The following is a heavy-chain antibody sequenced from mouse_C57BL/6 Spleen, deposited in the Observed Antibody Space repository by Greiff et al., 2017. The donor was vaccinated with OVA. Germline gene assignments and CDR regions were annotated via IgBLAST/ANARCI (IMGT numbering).Heavy chain of an antibody. D-gene: IGHD1-1*01. CDR1: GYTFTDYY. CDR3: ARLKALYYGAWFAY. J-gene: IGHJ3*01. CDR2: INPNNGGT. Sequence: VQLQQSGPELVKPGASVKISCKASGYTFTDYYMNWVKQSHGKSLEWIGDINPNNGGTSYNQKFKGKATLTVDKSSSTAYMELRSLTSEDSAVYYCARLKALYYGAWFAYWGQGTLVTVSA. V-gene: IGHV1-26*01.